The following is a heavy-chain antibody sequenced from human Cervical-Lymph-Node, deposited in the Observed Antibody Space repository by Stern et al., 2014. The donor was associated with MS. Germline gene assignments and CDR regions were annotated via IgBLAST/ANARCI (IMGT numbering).Heavy chain of an antibody. CDR1: GGTFSSYA. J-gene: IGHJ6*02. Sequence: VQLVQSGAEVKKPGSSVKVSCKASGGTFSSYAISWVRQAPGQGLEWMGGIIPIFGTANYAQKFQGRVTITADESTSTAYMELSSLRSEDTAVYYCARDRYCSGGSCPYYYGMDVWGQGTTVTVSS. D-gene: IGHD2-15*01. CDR2: IIPIFGTA. V-gene: IGHV1-69*01. CDR3: ARDRYCSGGSCPYYYGMDV.